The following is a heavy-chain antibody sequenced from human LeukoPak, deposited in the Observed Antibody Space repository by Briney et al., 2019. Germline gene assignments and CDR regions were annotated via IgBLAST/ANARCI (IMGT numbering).Heavy chain of an antibody. CDR3: AKGLALYSYGQLDY. CDR2: ISGSGGST. CDR1: GFTFSSYA. D-gene: IGHD5-18*01. J-gene: IGHJ4*02. Sequence: GGSLRLSCAASGFTFSSYAMSWVRQAPGKGLEWVSAISGSGGSTYYADSVKGRFTISRDNSKNTLYLQMNSLRAEDTAVYYCAKGLALYSYGQLDYWGQGTLVTVSS. V-gene: IGHV3-23*01.